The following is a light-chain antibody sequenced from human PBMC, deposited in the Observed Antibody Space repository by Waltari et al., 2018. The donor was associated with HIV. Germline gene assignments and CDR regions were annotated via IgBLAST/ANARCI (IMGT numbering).Light chain of an antibody. CDR3: ASYTSSSTVV. V-gene: IGLV2-14*03. J-gene: IGLJ2*01. Sequence: HSALTQPASVSGSPGQSFTISCTGTSSDVGGYDYVSWYQHYPGRAPKLMIYDVSHRPSGVANRFSASKSGNTASLTISGLQAEDEADYYCASYTSSSTVVFGGGTKLTVL. CDR1: SSDVGGYDY. CDR2: DVS.